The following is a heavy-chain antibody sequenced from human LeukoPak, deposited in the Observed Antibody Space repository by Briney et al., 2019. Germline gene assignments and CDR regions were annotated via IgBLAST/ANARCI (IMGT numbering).Heavy chain of an antibody. V-gene: IGHV3-74*01. D-gene: IGHD1-26*01. CDR1: GFTLSSYL. CDR3: TRDGVGTGDY. CDR2: INSDGSST. Sequence: GGSLRLSCAASGFTLSSYLMHWVRQAPGKGLVWVSRINSDGSSTRYADSVKGRCTISRDNAKNTLYLQMNSLRAEDTAVYYCTRDGVGTGDYWGQGTLATVSS. J-gene: IGHJ4*02.